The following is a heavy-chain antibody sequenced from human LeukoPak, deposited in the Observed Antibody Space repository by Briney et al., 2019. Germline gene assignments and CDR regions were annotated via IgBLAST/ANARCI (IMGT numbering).Heavy chain of an antibody. CDR3: ARFRTWGDKAFDY. D-gene: IGHD2-21*02. CDR2: IGTTSGAI. V-gene: IGHV3-48*01. CDR1: GFIFSSHH. J-gene: IGHJ4*02. Sequence: GGSLRLSCAASGFIFSSHHMHWVRQAPGKGLEWVSYIGTTSGAIYYADSVKGRFTISRDSAKNSLYLQMNSLRAEDTAVYYCARFRTWGDKAFDYWGQGTLVTVSS.